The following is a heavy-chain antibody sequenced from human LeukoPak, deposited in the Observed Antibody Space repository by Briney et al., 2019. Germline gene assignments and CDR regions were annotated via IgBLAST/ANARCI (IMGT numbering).Heavy chain of an antibody. CDR2: IIPIFGTA. Sequence: GASVKVSCKASRGTFSSYAISWVRQAPGQGLEWMGGIIPIFGTANYAQKFQGRVTITADESTSTAYMELSRLRSDDTAVYYCARADSSGFDYWGQGTLVTVSS. V-gene: IGHV1-69*13. J-gene: IGHJ4*02. CDR3: ARADSSGFDY. D-gene: IGHD3-22*01. CDR1: RGTFSSYA.